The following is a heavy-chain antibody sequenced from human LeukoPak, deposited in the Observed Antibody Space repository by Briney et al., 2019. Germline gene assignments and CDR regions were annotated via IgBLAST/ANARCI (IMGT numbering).Heavy chain of an antibody. J-gene: IGHJ4*02. CDR1: GGSFSGYY. CDR3: ARGELYSSSWYRDYYFDY. V-gene: IGHV4-34*01. Sequence: SETLSLTCAVYGGSFSGYYWSWIRQPPGKGLEWIGEINHSGSTNYNPSLKSRVTISVDTSKNQFSLKLSSVTAADTAVYYCARGELYSSSWYRDYYFDYWGQGTLVTVSS. D-gene: IGHD6-13*01. CDR2: INHSGST.